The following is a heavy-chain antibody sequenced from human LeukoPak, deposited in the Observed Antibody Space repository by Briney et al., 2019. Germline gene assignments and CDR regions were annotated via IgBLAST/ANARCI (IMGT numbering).Heavy chain of an antibody. V-gene: IGHV1-69*04. CDR2: IIPILGIA. D-gene: IGHD3-10*01. J-gene: IGHJ4*02. CDR3: ARDYYGSGNPLFDY. CDR1: GGTFSSYA. Sequence: SVKVSCKASGGTFSSYAISWVRQAPGQGREWRGRIIPILGIANYAQKFQGRVTITADKSTSTAYMELSSLRSEDTAVYYCARDYYGSGNPLFDYWGQGTLVTVSS.